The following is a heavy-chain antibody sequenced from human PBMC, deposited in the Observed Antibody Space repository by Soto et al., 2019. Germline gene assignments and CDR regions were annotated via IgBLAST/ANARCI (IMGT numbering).Heavy chain of an antibody. V-gene: IGHV3-23*01. CDR3: AKNQRVAARPSYYYYGMDV. Sequence: PGGSLRLSCAASGFTFSSYAMSWVRQAPGKGLEWVSAISGSGGSTYYADSVKGRFTISRDNSKNTLYLQMNSLRAEDTAVYYCAKNQRVAARPSYYYYGMDVWGQGTTVTVSS. CDR2: ISGSGGST. D-gene: IGHD6-6*01. CDR1: GFTFSSYA. J-gene: IGHJ6*02.